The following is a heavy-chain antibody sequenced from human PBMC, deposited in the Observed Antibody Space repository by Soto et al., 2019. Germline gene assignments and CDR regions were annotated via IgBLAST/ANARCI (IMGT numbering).Heavy chain of an antibody. CDR3: AKDQSASSNSYHAMDV. J-gene: IGHJ6*02. D-gene: IGHD6-6*01. V-gene: IGHV3-30*09. Sequence: QEQLVESGGGVVQPGGPLRLSCAASEFTFSPYPMHWVRQAPGKGLEWVAVISFDGATKYYADSVKGRFAISRVNSMNTLYLQMNSLRTEDTAVYYCAKDQSASSNSYHAMDVWGPGTTVTVSS. CDR2: ISFDGATK. CDR1: EFTFSPYP.